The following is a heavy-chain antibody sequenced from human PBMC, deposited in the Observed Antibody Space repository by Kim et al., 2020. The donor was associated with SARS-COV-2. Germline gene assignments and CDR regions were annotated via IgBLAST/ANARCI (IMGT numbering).Heavy chain of an antibody. D-gene: IGHD6-13*01. CDR3: AKDMVQQLVMEVDY. V-gene: IGHV3-9*01. CDR1: GFTFDDYA. CDR2: ISWNSGSI. J-gene: IGHJ4*02. Sequence: GGSLRLSCAASGFTFDDYAMHWVRQAPGKGLEWVSGISWNSGSIGYADSVKGRFTISRDNAKNSLYLQMNSLRAEDTALYYCAKDMVQQLVMEVDYWGQG.